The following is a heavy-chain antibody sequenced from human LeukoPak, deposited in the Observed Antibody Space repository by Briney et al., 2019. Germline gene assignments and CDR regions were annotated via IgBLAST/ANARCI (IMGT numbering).Heavy chain of an antibody. CDR3: AGFFYDNSGDAFDI. CDR1: GGGFTFTSHG. CDR2: IIPIYGSP. D-gene: IGHD3-22*01. J-gene: IGHJ3*02. Sequence: GSSVKVSCKASGGGFTFTSHGISWVRRAPGQGLEWMGGIIPIYGSPTYAQKFQGRITITSDESTRTVYMDLSSLRPEDSAVHYCAGFFYDNSGDAFDIWGQGTMVTVSS. V-gene: IGHV1-69*01.